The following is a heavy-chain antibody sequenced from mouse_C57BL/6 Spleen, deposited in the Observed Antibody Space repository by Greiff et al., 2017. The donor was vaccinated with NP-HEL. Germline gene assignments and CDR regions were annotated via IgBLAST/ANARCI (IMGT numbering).Heavy chain of an antibody. CDR3: PIYYDYDGAY. D-gene: IGHD2-4*01. J-gene: IGHJ3*01. CDR2: IHPNSGST. Sequence: QVQLQQPGAELVKPGASVKLSCKASGYTFTSYWMHWVKQRPGQGLEWIGMIHPNSGSTNYNEKFKSKATLTVDKSSSTAYMQLSSLTSEDSAVYYCPIYYDYDGAYWGQGTLVTVSA. CDR1: GYTFTSYW. V-gene: IGHV1-64*01.